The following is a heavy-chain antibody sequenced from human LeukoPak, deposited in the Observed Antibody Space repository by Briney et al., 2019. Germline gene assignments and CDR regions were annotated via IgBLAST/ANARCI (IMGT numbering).Heavy chain of an antibody. V-gene: IGHV4-31*03. J-gene: IGHJ4*02. CDR1: GGSISSDSYY. D-gene: IGHD3-22*01. CDR3: ARGLYDTSGYHFDY. Sequence: SETLSLTCTVSGGSISSDSYYWSWIRQRPGLGLEWIGYVYYTGSTYYNPSLRSRISLSLGTSEKQISLRLTSVTATDSAVYYCARGLYDTSGYHFDYWGQGTLVTVSS. CDR2: VYYTGST.